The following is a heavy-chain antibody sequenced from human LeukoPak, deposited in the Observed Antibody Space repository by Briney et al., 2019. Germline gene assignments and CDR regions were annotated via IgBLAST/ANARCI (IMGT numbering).Heavy chain of an antibody. CDR1: GGSIDSYY. Sequence: PSETLSLTCTVPGGSIDSYYWSWIRQPPGKGLEWIGYIYSTGSTEYHPSLKSRVTISLDTSKNQFSLKLTSVTAADTAVYYCARVYQSAEYYFDYWGQGNLVSVSP. J-gene: IGHJ4*02. CDR3: ARVYQSAEYYFDY. CDR2: IYSTGST. D-gene: IGHD2-2*01. V-gene: IGHV4-59*01.